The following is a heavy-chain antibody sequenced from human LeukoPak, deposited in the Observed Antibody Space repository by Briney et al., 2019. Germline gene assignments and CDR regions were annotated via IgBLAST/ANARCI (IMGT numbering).Heavy chain of an antibody. CDR2: ILYDGSGE. CDR1: GFTFSDYG. CDR3: ARGDIVVVPAAPLYYYYYMDV. Sequence: GGSLRLSCAASGFTFSDYGIHWIRQAPGKGLEWVAFILYDGSGEFYADSVKGRFTISRDNAKNTLYLQMNSLRAEDTAVYYCARGDIVVVPAAPLYYYYYMDVWGKGTTVTVSS. V-gene: IGHV3-30*02. J-gene: IGHJ6*03. D-gene: IGHD2-2*01.